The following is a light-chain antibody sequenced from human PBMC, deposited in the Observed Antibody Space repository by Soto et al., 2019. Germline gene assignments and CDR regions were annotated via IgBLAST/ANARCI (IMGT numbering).Light chain of an antibody. CDR3: QQSYSTLIT. J-gene: IGKJ5*01. V-gene: IGKV1-39*01. CDR1: QSISSD. Sequence: DIQMTQSPSSLSASVGDRVTITCRASQSISSDLNWYQQKPGKAPKLLIYAASSLQSGVPSRFSGSGSGTDFTLTISSLQPEEFATYYCQQSYSTLITVGQGTRLEIK. CDR2: AAS.